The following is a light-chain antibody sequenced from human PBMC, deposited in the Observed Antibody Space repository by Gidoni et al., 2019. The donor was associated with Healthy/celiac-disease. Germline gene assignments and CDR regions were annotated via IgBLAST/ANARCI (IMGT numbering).Light chain of an antibody. CDR2: WAS. J-gene: IGKJ4*01. V-gene: IGKV4-1*01. CDR3: QQYYSTPLT. Sequence: DIVMTQVPDYLAVSLGERATINCKSSQSVLYSSNNNNYLAWYQQKPGQPPKLLIYWASTRESGVPDRFSGSGSGTDFTLTISSLQAEDVAVYYCQQYYSTPLTFGGGTKVEIK. CDR1: QSVLYSSNNNNY.